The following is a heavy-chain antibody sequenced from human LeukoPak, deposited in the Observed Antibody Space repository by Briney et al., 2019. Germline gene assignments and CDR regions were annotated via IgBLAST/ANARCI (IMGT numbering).Heavy chain of an antibody. CDR3: ARVVSPNRGIRI. J-gene: IGHJ4*02. D-gene: IGHD1-14*01. V-gene: IGHV1-2*02. CDR2: INPNSGGT. CDR1: GYTFTGYY. Sequence: GASVKASFKASGYTFTGYYMHWVRQAPGQGLEWMGWINPNSGGTNYAQKFQGRVTMTRDTSISTAYMELSRPRSDDKAVYYCARVVSPNRGIRIWGQGTLVTVSS.